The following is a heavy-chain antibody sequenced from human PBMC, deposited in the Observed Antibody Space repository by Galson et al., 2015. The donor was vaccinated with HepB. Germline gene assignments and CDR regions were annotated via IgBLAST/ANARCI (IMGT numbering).Heavy chain of an antibody. V-gene: IGHV4-30-4*01. CDR2: FYYTGST. CDR1: GGSISSGDYN. J-gene: IGHJ4*02. D-gene: IGHD3-10*01. CDR3: ARVAAYYYGSGSYYLDY. Sequence: TLSLTCSVSGGSISSGDYNWSWIRQPPGKGLEWIGYFYYTGSTFYNPSLKSRLTISVDTSKNQFSLKLSSVTAADTAVYYCARVAAYYYGSGSYYLDYWGQGTLVTVSS.